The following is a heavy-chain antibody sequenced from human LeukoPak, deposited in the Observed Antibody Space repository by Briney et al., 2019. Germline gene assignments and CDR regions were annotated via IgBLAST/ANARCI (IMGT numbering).Heavy chain of an antibody. CDR1: GYPLSSGYY. CDR2: IYQSGST. J-gene: IGHJ6*03. D-gene: IGHD6-19*01. CDR3: VRHLPCFGCYYYYMDV. Sequence: SETLSLTCTVSGYPLSSGYYWGWIRQPPGKGLEWIGYIYQSGSTYYNPSLKSRVTISVDRSKNQFYLNLTSVTAADTAVYYCVRHLPCFGCYYYYMDVWGRGTMVTVSS. V-gene: IGHV4-38-2*02.